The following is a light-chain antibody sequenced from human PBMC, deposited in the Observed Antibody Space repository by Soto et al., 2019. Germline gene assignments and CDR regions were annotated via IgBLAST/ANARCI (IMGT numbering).Light chain of an antibody. CDR3: QSFDSSLSCYV. Sequence: QSVLTQPPSVSGAPGQSVTISCTGSKSDIGAGYDVHWYQQFPGAAPKLLIYGNTNRPSGVPDRFSGSRSGTSASLAITGLQAEDEGDYFCQSFDSSLSCYVFGTGTKLTVL. V-gene: IGLV1-40*01. CDR1: KSDIGAGYD. J-gene: IGLJ1*01. CDR2: GNT.